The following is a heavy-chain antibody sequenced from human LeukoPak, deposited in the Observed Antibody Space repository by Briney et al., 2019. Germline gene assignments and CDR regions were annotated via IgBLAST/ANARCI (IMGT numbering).Heavy chain of an antibody. D-gene: IGHD1-1*01. CDR3: TRDQNVRGVAAGMEGWFDP. CDR1: GGTFSNFV. V-gene: IGHV1-69*04. J-gene: IGHJ5*02. CDR2: IIPKFDLT. Sequence: GASVTVSCKTSGGTFSNFVISWVRQAPGQGLEWMARIIPKFDLTKIAQKFEGRVTITADTSTSTVYLELSNVRSDDTAIYYCTRDQNVRGVAAGMEGWFDPWGQGTLVTVSS.